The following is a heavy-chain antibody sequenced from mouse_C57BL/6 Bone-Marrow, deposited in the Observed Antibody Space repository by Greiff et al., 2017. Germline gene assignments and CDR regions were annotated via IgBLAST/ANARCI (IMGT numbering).Heavy chain of an antibody. Sequence: VQLQQSGAELVKPGASVKLSCKASGYTFTEYTIHWVKQRPGQGLEWIGWFYPGSGSIKYNEKFKDKGTLTAEKSSSTVYMELSRLTSEDAAVYYCARREEVDSWFAYWGQGTLVTVSA. CDR2: FYPGSGSI. CDR1: GYTFTEYT. V-gene: IGHV1-62-2*01. CDR3: ARREEVDSWFAY. J-gene: IGHJ3*01.